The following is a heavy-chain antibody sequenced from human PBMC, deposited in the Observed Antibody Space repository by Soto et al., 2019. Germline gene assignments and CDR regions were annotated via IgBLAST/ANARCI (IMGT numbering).Heavy chain of an antibody. CDR2: IDWDDDK. CDR1: GFSLNTGEMC. CDR3: ARLGLVAARDYYYGMDV. J-gene: IGHJ6*02. V-gene: IGHV2-70*02. Sequence: SGPTLVNPTQTLTLTCTFSGFSLNTGEMCVSWLRQPPGKALEWLALIDWDDDKYYSTSLKTRLTISKDTSKNQVVLTMTNMDPVDTAVYYCARLGLVAARDYYYGMDVWGQGTTVTVSS. D-gene: IGHD6-6*01.